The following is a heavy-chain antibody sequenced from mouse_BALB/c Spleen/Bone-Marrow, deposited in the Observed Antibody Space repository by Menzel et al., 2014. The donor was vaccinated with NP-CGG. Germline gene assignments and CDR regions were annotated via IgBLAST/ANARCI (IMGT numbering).Heavy chain of an antibody. V-gene: IGHV4-1*02. Sequence: EVKLVESGGGLVQPGGSLKLSCAASGFAFSRYWMSWVRQAPGKGLEWIGGINPDSSTINYTPSLKDKFIISRDNAKNTLYLQMSKVRSEDTALYYCARLNYYGNLFVWGAGTTVTVSS. D-gene: IGHD1-1*01. CDR1: GFAFSRYW. CDR2: INPDSSTI. CDR3: ARLNYYGNLFV. J-gene: IGHJ1*01.